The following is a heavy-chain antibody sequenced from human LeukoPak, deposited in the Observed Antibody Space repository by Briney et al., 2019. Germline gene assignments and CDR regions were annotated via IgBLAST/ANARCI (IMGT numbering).Heavy chain of an antibody. CDR1: GFTVSSNY. J-gene: IGHJ4*02. CDR2: IYSGGST. D-gene: IGHD3-10*01. V-gene: IGHV3-66*01. Sequence: GGSLRLSCAASGFTVSSNYMSWVRQAPGKGLEWVSVIYSGGSTYYADSVKGRFTISRDNSKNTLYLQMNSLRAEDTAVYYCARASYGSGSYYNAYWGRGTLVTVSS. CDR3: ARASYGSGSYYNAY.